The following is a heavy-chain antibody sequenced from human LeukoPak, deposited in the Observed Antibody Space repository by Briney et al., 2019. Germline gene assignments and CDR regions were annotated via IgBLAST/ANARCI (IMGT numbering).Heavy chain of an antibody. D-gene: IGHD6-19*01. CDR1: GGSISSGSYY. V-gene: IGHV4-61*02. CDR2: IYTSGST. Sequence: SQTLSLTCTVSGGSISSGSYYWSWIRQPAGKGLEWIGRIYTSGSTNYNPSLKSRVTISVDTSKNQFSLKLSSVTAADTAVYYCARDSSGWESGYWGQGTLVTVSS. CDR3: ARDSSGWESGY. J-gene: IGHJ4*02.